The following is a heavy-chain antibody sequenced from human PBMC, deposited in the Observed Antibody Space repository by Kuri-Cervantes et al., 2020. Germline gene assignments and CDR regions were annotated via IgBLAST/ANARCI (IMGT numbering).Heavy chain of an antibody. CDR3: AWGDGMDV. CDR1: GGSFSGYY. V-gene: IGHV4-34*01. CDR2: INHSGST. J-gene: IGHJ6*02. Sequence: GSLRLSCAVYGGSFSGYYWSWIRQPPGKGLEWIGEINHSGSTNYNPSLKSRVTISVDTSENQFSLKLSSVTAADTAVYYCAWGDGMDVWGQGTTVTVSS.